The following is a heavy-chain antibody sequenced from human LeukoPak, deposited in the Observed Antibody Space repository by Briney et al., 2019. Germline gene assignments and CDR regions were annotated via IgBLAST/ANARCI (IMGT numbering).Heavy chain of an antibody. V-gene: IGHV5-51*01. J-gene: IGHJ4*02. CDR1: GYSFTSYW. CDR2: IYPGDSDT. CDR3: ARLRGGRVGATDIDY. Sequence: GESLKISCKGSGYSFTSYWIGWVRQMPGKGLEWMGIIYPGDSDTRYSPSFQGQVTISADKSISTAYLQWSSLKASDTAMYYCARLRGGRVGATDIDYWGQGTLVTVSS. D-gene: IGHD1-26*01.